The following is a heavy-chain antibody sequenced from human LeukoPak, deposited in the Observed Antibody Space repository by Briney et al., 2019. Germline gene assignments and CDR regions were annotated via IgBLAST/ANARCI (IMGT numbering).Heavy chain of an antibody. CDR1: GFTFDDYA. CDR3: AKDHHSSGWYPLNY. CDR2: ISWNSGNI. D-gene: IGHD6-19*01. J-gene: IGHJ4*02. V-gene: IGHV3-9*01. Sequence: GRSLRLSCAASGFTFDDYAMHWVRQAPGKGLEWVAGISWNSGNIGYADSVKGRFTISRDNAKNSLYLQMNSLRAEDTALYYCAKDHHSSGWYPLNYWGQGTLVTVSS.